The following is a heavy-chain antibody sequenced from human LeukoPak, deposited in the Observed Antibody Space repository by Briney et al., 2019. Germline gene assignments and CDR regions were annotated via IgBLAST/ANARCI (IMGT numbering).Heavy chain of an antibody. Sequence: SETLSLTCTVSGGSISGYYWSWIRQPAGKGLEWIGRIYTSGSTNYNPSLKSRVTMSVDTSKNQFSLKLSSVTAADTAVYYCARDYGTYYDFWSGYYKGNWFDPWGQGTLVTVSS. CDR1: GGSISGYY. V-gene: IGHV4-4*07. D-gene: IGHD3-3*01. J-gene: IGHJ5*02. CDR2: IYTSGST. CDR3: ARDYGTYYDFWSGYYKGNWFDP.